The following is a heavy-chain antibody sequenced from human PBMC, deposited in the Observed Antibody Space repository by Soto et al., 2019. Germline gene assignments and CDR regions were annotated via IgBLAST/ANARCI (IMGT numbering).Heavy chain of an antibody. D-gene: IGHD3-9*01. J-gene: IGHJ5*02. Sequence: SETLSLTCAVSGGSISSGGYSWSWIRQPPGKGLEWIGYTYHSGSTYYNPSLKSRVTISVDRSKNQFSLKLSSVTAADTAVYYCARAGPYYDILTGPGSWFDPWGQGTLVTVS. CDR3: ARAGPYYDILTGPGSWFDP. CDR1: GGSISSGGYS. V-gene: IGHV4-30-2*01. CDR2: TYHSGST.